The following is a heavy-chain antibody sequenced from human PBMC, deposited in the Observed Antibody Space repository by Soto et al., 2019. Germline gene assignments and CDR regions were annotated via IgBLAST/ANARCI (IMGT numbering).Heavy chain of an antibody. D-gene: IGHD2-15*01. V-gene: IGHV1-69*06. Sequence: ASVKVSCKASGGTFSSYGISWVRQAPGQGPEWMGGIIPIFGTTNYAQKFQGRVTITADKSTSTGYMELGSLRSEDTAVYYCARCFMPAATYYYHYYGMDVWGQGTTVTVSS. CDR2: IIPIFGTT. CDR1: GGTFSSYG. CDR3: ARCFMPAATYYYHYYGMDV. J-gene: IGHJ6*02.